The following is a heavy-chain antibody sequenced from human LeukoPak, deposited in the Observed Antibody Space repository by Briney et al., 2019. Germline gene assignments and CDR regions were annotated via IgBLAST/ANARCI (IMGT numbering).Heavy chain of an antibody. CDR1: GFTVSSNY. Sequence: PGGSLRLSCAASGFTVSSNYMSWVRQAPGKGLEWVSVIYSGGSTYYADSVKGRFTISRDNSKNTLYLQMNSLRAEDTAVYYCASGMVYASYYYYGMDVWGQGTTVTVSS. J-gene: IGHJ6*02. CDR3: ASGMVYASYYYYGMDV. CDR2: IYSGGST. D-gene: IGHD2-8*01. V-gene: IGHV3-66*01.